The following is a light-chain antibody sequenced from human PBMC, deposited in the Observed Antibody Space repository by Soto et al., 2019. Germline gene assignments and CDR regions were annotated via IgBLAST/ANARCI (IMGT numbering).Light chain of an antibody. CDR1: QSVTSNF. CDR2: GGS. Sequence: ENVLTQSPGTLSLSPGERATLSCRASQSVTSNFLAWYQQRPGQAPRLLIYGGSTRAAGVPDRFSGSGSGTDFTLTITRLEPEDFAVYYCQQYGRSPLLYTFGQGTKLGVK. CDR3: QQYGRSPLLYT. J-gene: IGKJ2*01. V-gene: IGKV3-20*01.